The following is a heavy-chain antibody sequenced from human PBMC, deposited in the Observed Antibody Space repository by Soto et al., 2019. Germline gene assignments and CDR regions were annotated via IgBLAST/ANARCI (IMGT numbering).Heavy chain of an antibody. CDR3: AKAGGGNGVWDEPTPFDY. V-gene: IGHV3-30*18. J-gene: IGHJ4*02. Sequence: GGSLRLSCAASGFTFSSYGMHWVRQAPGKGLEWVAVISYDGSNKYYADSVKGRFTISRDNSKNTLYLQMNSLRAEDTAVYYCAKAGGGNGVWDEPTPFDYWGQGTLVTVSS. CDR2: ISYDGSNK. D-gene: IGHD2-8*01. CDR1: GFTFSSYG.